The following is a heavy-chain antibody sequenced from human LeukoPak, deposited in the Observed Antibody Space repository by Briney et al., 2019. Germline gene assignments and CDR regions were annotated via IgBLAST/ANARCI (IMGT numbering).Heavy chain of an antibody. Sequence: GASVKVSCKASGYTFTSYGISWVRQAPGQGLEWMGWISAYNGNTNYAQKLQGRVTMTTDTSTSTAYMELRSLRSDDTAVYYCARDKFGSFYYDSSGYYYGYFQHWGQGTLVTVSS. CDR3: ARDKFGSFYYDSSGYYYGYFQH. J-gene: IGHJ1*01. V-gene: IGHV1-18*01. CDR1: GYTFTSYG. D-gene: IGHD3-22*01. CDR2: ISAYNGNT.